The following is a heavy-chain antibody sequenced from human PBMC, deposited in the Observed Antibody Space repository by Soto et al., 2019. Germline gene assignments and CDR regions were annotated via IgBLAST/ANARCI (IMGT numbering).Heavy chain of an antibody. Sequence: QTLSLTCAITGDSVSSNSAGWSWVRQSPSSGLEWLGRTYYRSKWYYEYAVSVRGRITINPDTSKNQYSLQLNSVTPEDTAVYFCARGEQYSGRIFDYWGQGTLVTVSS. J-gene: IGHJ4*01. V-gene: IGHV6-1*01. CDR3: ARGEQYSGRIFDY. CDR2: TYYRSKWYY. D-gene: IGHD1-26*01. CDR1: GDSVSSNSAG.